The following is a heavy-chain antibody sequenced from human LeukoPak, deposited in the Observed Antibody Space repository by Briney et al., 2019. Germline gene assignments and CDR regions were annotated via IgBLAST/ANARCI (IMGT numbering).Heavy chain of an antibody. CDR1: GFTVSSNS. CDR2: IYSDNT. J-gene: IGHJ4*02. D-gene: IGHD5-18*01. CDR3: ARGTWIQLWLIDY. Sequence: PGGSLRLSCTVSGFTVSSNSMSWVRQAPGKGLEWVSFIYSDNTHYSDSVKGRFTISRDNSKNTLYLQMNSLRAEDTAVYYCARGTWIQLWLIDYWGQGTLVTVSS. V-gene: IGHV3-53*01.